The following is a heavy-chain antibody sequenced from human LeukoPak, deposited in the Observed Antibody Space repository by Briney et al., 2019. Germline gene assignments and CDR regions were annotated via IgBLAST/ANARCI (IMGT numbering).Heavy chain of an antibody. CDR3: GRHRMGAACGFDD. CDR1: TVSVSSFY. Sequence: SVTLSLTCTVSTVSVSSFYWSWIRQPPGKGLEWIGYMHNSGSTSSNPLLSSRVTLSVDTSKKQFSLQMSSVTAADTGFYYRGRHRMGAACGFDDWGQGTLVTVSS. D-gene: IGHD2-21*01. J-gene: IGHJ4*02. V-gene: IGHV4-59*02. CDR2: MHNSGST.